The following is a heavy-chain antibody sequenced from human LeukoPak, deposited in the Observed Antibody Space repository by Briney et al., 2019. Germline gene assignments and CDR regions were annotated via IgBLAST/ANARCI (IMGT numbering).Heavy chain of an antibody. J-gene: IGHJ4*02. D-gene: IGHD5-18*01. CDR1: GGSFSGYY. Sequence: SETLSLTCAVYGGSFSGYYWSLIRKPPGKGLEWIGEINHSGSTNYNPSLKSRVTISVDTSKNQSSLKLSSVTAADTAVYYCARAAGEDTAWHGGSDYWGQGTLVTVSS. V-gene: IGHV4-34*01. CDR3: ARAAGEDTAWHGGSDY. CDR2: INHSGST.